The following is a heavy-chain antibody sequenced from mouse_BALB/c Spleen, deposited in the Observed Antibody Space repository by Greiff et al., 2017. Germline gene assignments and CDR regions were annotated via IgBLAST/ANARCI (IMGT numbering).Heavy chain of an antibody. CDR1: GFTFSDYY. CDR3: ARGQRELRYDIDY. V-gene: IGHV5-4*02. CDR2: ISDGGSYT. Sequence: EVKLVESGGGLVKPGGSLKLSCAASGFTFSDYYMYWVRQTPEKRLEWVATISDGGSYTYYPDSVKARITISRDNAKNNLYLQMSSLKSEDTAMYYCARGQRELRYDIDYWGQGTTLTVSS. J-gene: IGHJ2*01. D-gene: IGHD1-1*01.